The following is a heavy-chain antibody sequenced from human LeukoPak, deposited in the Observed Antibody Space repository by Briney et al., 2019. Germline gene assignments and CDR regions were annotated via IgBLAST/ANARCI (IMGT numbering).Heavy chain of an antibody. Sequence: PGGSLRLSCAASGFTFSSYGMHWVRQAPGKGLEWVAFIRYDGSNKYYADSVKGRFTISRDNSKNTLYLQMNSLRAEDTAVYYCAKDSFQAAAGTLFDYWGQGTLVTVSS. D-gene: IGHD6-13*01. CDR3: AKDSFQAAAGTLFDY. CDR1: GFTFSSYG. J-gene: IGHJ4*02. V-gene: IGHV3-30*02. CDR2: IRYDGSNK.